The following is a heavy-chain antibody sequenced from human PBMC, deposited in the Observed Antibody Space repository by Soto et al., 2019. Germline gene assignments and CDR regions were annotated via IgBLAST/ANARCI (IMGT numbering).Heavy chain of an antibody. Sequence: SETLSLTCTVSGGSIISSSYYWGLIRQPPGKGLEWIGSIYYSGSTYYNPSLKSRVTISVDTSKNQFSLKLSSVTAADTAVYYCARFDYYDISGYLDFGPKWGQGTLVTVSS. CDR2: IYYSGST. CDR3: ARFDYYDISGYLDFGPK. D-gene: IGHD3-22*01. J-gene: IGHJ4*02. CDR1: GGSIISSSYY. V-gene: IGHV4-39*01.